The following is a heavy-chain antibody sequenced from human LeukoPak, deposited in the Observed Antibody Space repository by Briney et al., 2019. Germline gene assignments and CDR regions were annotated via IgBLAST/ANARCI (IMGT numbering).Heavy chain of an antibody. CDR1: GFTFSDYY. V-gene: IGHV3-23*01. D-gene: IGHD5-18*01. CDR2: ISGSGGST. Sequence: GGSLRLSCAVSGFTFSDYYMSWVRQAPGKGLEWVSAISGSGGSTYYADSVKGRFTISRDNSKNTLYLQMNSLRAEDTAVYYCAKERIQLWFHLFDYWGQGTLVTVSS. J-gene: IGHJ4*02. CDR3: AKERIQLWFHLFDY.